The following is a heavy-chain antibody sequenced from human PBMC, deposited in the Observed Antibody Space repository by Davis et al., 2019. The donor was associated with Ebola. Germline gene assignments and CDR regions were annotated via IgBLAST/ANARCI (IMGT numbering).Heavy chain of an antibody. CDR3: ASRQAAPDRGPWFDP. CDR1: GGSISSSSYY. CDR2: IYYSGST. J-gene: IGHJ5*02. V-gene: IGHV4-39*01. Sequence: MPSETLSLTCTVSGGSISSSSYYWGWIRQPPGKGLEWIGSIYYSGSTYYNPFLKSRVTISVDTSKNQFSLKLSSVTAADTAVYYCASRQAAPDRGPWFDPWGQGTLVSVSS. D-gene: IGHD6-13*01.